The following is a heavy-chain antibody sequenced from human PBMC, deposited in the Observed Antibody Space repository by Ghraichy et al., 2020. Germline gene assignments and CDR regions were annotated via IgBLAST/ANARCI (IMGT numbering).Heavy chain of an antibody. CDR2: IKSKTDGGTT. V-gene: IGHV3-15*01. D-gene: IGHD3-22*01. J-gene: IGHJ3*02. CDR1: GFTFSNAW. CDR3: TTDLYFGDSSGYYSVSHDAFDI. Sequence: GALRLSCAASGFTFSNAWMSWVRQAPGKGLEWVGRIKSKTDGGTTDYAAPVKGRFTISRDDSKNTLYLQMNSLKTEDTAVYYCTTDLYFGDSSGYYSVSHDAFDIWGQGTMVTVSS.